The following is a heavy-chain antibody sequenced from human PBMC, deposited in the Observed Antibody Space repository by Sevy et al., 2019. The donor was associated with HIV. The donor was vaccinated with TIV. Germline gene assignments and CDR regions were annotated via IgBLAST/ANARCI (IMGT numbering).Heavy chain of an antibody. J-gene: IGHJ3*02. CDR3: ARGKAVTTDAFDI. D-gene: IGHD4-17*01. V-gene: IGHV3-11*01. CDR1: GFTFSDYY. CDR2: ISSSGSTI. Sequence: GGSLRLSCAASGFTFSDYYMSWIRQAPGKGLEWVSYISSSGSTIYYADSVKGRFTISRDNAENSLYLQMNSLRAEDTAVYYCARGKAVTTDAFDIWGQGTMVTVSS.